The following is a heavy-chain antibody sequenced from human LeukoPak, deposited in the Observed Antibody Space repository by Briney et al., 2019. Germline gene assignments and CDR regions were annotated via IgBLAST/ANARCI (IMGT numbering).Heavy chain of an antibody. V-gene: IGHV1-2*02. CDR2: INPNSGGT. D-gene: IGHD1-1*01. CDR1: GYTFTGYY. CDR3: ATVSEVGYSYYFDY. J-gene: IGHJ4*02. Sequence: ASVKVSCKASGYTFTGYYMHWVRQAPGQGLEWMGWINPNSGGTNYAQKFQGRVTMTRDTSISTAYMELSRLRSDDTAVYYCATVSEVGYSYYFDYWGQGTLVTVSS.